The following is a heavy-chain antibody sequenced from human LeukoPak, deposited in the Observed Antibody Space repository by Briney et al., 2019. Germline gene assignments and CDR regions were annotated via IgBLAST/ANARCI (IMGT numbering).Heavy chain of an antibody. J-gene: IGHJ4*02. CDR1: GYTFTGYY. CDR2: INPNSGGT. D-gene: IGHD3-10*01. CDR3: AREKLGIWAGSGRIQLY. V-gene: IGHV1-2*02. Sequence: ASVKVSCKASGYTFTGYYMHWVRQAPGQGLEWMGWINPNSGGTNYAQKFQGRVTMTRDTSISTAYMELSRLRSDYTAVYYCAREKLGIWAGSGRIQLYWGPGPLVTVAS.